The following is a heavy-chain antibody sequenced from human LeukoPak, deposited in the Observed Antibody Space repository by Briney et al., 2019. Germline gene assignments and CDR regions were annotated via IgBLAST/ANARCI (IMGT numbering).Heavy chain of an antibody. CDR3: ARVEGSGYDNRGWFDP. Sequence: SETLSLTCNVSGYSISSGYYWGWIRQPPAKGLEWIGNIYYSGSTYYNPSLQSRVTISVDTSKNQFSLKVSSVTAADTAVYYCARVEGSGYDNRGWFDPWGQGTLVTVSS. D-gene: IGHD5-12*01. CDR1: GYSISSGYY. V-gene: IGHV4-38-2*02. J-gene: IGHJ5*02. CDR2: IYYSGST.